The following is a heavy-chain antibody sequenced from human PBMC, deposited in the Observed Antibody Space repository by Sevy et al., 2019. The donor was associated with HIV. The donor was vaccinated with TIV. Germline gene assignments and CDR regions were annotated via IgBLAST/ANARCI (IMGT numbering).Heavy chain of an antibody. V-gene: IGHV3-48*03. D-gene: IGHD4-17*01. CDR1: GFLFSSYE. J-gene: IGHJ4*02. CDR3: ARDLPPSATTVAHFDR. CDR2: IDNSGTTV. Sequence: GGSLRLSCAASGFLFSSYEMNWVRQAPGKGLEWISYIDNSGTTVYYSDSVKGRFTISGDNARNSLYLQMNGLRPEDTAVYYCARDLPPSATTVAHFDRWGQGTLVTVSS.